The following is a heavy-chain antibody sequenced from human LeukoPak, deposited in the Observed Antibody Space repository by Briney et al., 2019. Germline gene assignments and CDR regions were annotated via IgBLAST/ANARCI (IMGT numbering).Heavy chain of an antibody. J-gene: IGHJ5*02. D-gene: IGHD3-22*01. CDR2: ISSSSSYI. CDR3: ARVGYLFYDSSGYRVFDP. V-gene: IGHV3-21*04. CDR1: GFTFSSYS. Sequence: PGGSLRLSCAASGFTFSSYSMNWVRQAPGKGLEWVSSISSSSSYIYYADSVKGRFTISRDNSKNTLYPQMNSLRAEDTAVYYCARVGYLFYDSSGYRVFDPWGQGTLVTVSS.